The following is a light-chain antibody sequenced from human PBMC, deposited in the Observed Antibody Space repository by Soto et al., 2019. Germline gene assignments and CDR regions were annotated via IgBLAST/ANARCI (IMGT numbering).Light chain of an antibody. CDR3: EKYNSAPPT. V-gene: IGKV1-27*01. Sequence: DIQMTQSPSSLSASVGDRVTITCRASQGISNYLAWYQQKPGKVPKLLIYEASTLQSGVPSRFSGSGSGTDFTLTISSLQPEDGPTDYCEKYNSAPPTFGTGTKVDLK. J-gene: IGKJ3*01. CDR2: EAS. CDR1: QGISNY.